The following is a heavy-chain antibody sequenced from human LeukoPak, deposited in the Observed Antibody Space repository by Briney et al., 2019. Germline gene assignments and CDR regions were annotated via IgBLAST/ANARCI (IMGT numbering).Heavy chain of an antibody. V-gene: IGHV4-30-2*01. D-gene: IGHD2-15*01. CDR1: GGSISSGGYY. J-gene: IGHJ4*02. CDR3: ARDRSGGGPFDY. CDR2: IYHSGST. Sequence: PSQTLSLTCTVSGGSISSGGYYWSWIRQPPGKGLEWIGYIYHSGSTYYNPSLKSRVTISVDRSKNQFSLKLSSVTAADTAVYYCARDRSGGGPFDYWGQGTLVTVSS.